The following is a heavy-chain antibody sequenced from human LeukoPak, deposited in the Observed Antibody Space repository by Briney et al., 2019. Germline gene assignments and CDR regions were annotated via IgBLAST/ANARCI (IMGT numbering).Heavy chain of an antibody. V-gene: IGHV3-30*02. CDR2: IRYDGSNK. D-gene: IGHD1-26*01. CDR3: ASGTSDYYYMDV. Sequence: GGSLRLSCAASGFTFSSYGMHWVRQAPGKGLEWVAFIRYDGSNKYYADSVKGRFTISRDNSKNTLYLQMNSLRAEDTAVYYCASGTSDYYYMDVWGKGTTDTVSS. J-gene: IGHJ6*03. CDR1: GFTFSSYG.